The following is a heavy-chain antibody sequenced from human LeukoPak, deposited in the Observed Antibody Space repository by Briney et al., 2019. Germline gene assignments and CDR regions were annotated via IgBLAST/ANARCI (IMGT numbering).Heavy chain of an antibody. V-gene: IGHV3-7*04. CDR3: ARGDAFSGDH. J-gene: IGHJ4*02. Sequence: GGSLRLSCAVSGFSFTNFWMSWVRQAPGRGLEWVANIHPEGNEKYHVESVKGRFTISRDNTKNLLFLQMNGLRAEDTAVYYCARGDAFSGDHWGQGTLVTVSS. CDR2: IHPEGNEK. CDR1: GFSFTNFW.